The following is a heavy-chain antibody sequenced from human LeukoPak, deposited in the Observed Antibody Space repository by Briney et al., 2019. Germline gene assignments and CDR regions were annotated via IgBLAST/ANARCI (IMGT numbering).Heavy chain of an antibody. J-gene: IGHJ4*02. CDR3: ARKSLWTVDF. V-gene: IGHV1-2*02. Sequence: GASVKVSCKASGYTFTGHDVHWVRQAPGQGLEWMAWINPNNGATDYAQKFQDRVTVTRDTSISTVYMELRSLTSDDTAVYYCARKSLWTVDFWGQGTLVSVPS. D-gene: IGHD3/OR15-3a*01. CDR1: GYTFTGHD. CDR2: INPNNGAT.